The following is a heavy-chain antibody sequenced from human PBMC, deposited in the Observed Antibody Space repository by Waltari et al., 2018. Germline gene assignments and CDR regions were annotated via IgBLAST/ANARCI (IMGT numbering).Heavy chain of an antibody. D-gene: IGHD2-2*01. Sequence: QVQLVQSGAEVKKPGASVKVSCKASGYTFTSYYMHWVRQAHGQGLEWMGISNPSGGSKSYAQKFQGRVTMTRDTSTSTVYMELSSLRSEDTAVYYCARGGDCDSTSCYGDYYGMDVWGQGTTVTVSS. J-gene: IGHJ6*02. CDR2: SNPSGGSK. CDR1: GYTFTSYY. V-gene: IGHV1-46*01. CDR3: ARGGDCDSTSCYGDYYGMDV.